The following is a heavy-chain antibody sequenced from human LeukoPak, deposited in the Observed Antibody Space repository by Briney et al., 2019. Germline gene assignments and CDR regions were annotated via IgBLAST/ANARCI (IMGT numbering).Heavy chain of an antibody. Sequence: GGSLRLSCAASGFTFSSYAMSWVRQAPGKGLEWVSAISGSGGSTYYADSVKGRFTISRDNSKNTLYLQMNSLRADDTAVYYCARTGYRSTWYLEDAFDIWGQGTMVTVSS. CDR1: GFTFSSYA. CDR2: ISGSGGST. V-gene: IGHV3-23*01. D-gene: IGHD6-13*01. J-gene: IGHJ3*02. CDR3: ARTGYRSTWYLEDAFDI.